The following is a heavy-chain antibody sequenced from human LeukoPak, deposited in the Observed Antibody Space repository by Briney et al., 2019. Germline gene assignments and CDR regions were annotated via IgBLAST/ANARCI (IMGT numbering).Heavy chain of an antibody. CDR1: GYTFTGYY. Sequence: ASVKVSCKASGYTFTGYYMHWVRQAPGQGVEWMGWINPNSGGTNYAQKFQGWVTMTRDTSISTAYMELSRLRSDDTAVYYCARAQYIVATNLQGAFDIWGQGTMVTVSS. CDR2: INPNSGGT. D-gene: IGHD5-12*01. J-gene: IGHJ3*02. V-gene: IGHV1-2*04. CDR3: ARAQYIVATNLQGAFDI.